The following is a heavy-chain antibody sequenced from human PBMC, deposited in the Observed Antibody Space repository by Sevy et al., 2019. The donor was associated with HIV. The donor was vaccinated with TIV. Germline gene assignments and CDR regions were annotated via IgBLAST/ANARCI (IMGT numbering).Heavy chain of an antibody. J-gene: IGHJ4*02. Sequence: ASVKVSCKCSGFSFIDYGFSWVRQAPGQGLEWMAWISVYNGNTNDAQKFQGRVAVTVDSTTKTAYMELKSLRSDDTAVYYCARDTRDGYNPRPFDYWGQGTLVTVSS. D-gene: IGHD5-12*01. CDR3: ARDTRDGYNPRPFDY. V-gene: IGHV1-18*01. CDR2: ISVYNGNT. CDR1: GFSFIDYG.